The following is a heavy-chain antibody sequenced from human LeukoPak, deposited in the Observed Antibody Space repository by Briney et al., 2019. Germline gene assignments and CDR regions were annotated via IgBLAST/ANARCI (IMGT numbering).Heavy chain of an antibody. CDR3: ASLTYYDFWSGSYYMDV. Sequence: SETLSHTCAVSGYSISSGYYWGWVRQPPGKGLEWIGSIYHSGSTYYNPSLKSRVTISVDTSKNQFSLKLSSVTAADTAVYYCASLTYYDFWSGSYYMDVWGKGTTVTVSS. CDR1: GYSISSGYY. CDR2: IYHSGST. D-gene: IGHD3-3*01. J-gene: IGHJ6*03. V-gene: IGHV4-38-2*01.